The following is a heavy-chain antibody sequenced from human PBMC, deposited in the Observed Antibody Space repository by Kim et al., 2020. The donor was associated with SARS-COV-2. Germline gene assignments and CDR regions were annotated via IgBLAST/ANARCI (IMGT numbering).Heavy chain of an antibody. CDR2: IFYSGST. Sequence: SETLSLTCTVSGGSISGSTSYWGWIRQPPGKGLEWIGSIFYSGSTYYNPSLRGRVTISVHTSTTQFSLKLNSVTAADTAVYYCARHVIAEHFDYWGHGTLVTVSS. J-gene: IGHJ4*01. CDR1: GGSISGSTSY. V-gene: IGHV4-39*01. D-gene: IGHD6-13*01. CDR3: ARHVIAEHFDY.